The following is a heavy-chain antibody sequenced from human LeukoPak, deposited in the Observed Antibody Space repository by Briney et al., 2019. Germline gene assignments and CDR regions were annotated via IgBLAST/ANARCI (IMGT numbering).Heavy chain of an antibody. J-gene: IGHJ4*02. CDR2: IYYSGST. D-gene: IGHD1-26*01. CDR1: GGSVSSGSYY. V-gene: IGHV4-61*01. Sequence: SETLSLTCTVSGGSVSSGSYYWSWIRQPPGKGLEWIGYIYYSGSTDYNPSLKSRVTISVDTSKNQFSLKLSSVTAADTAVYYCARESLSGSCFDYRGQGTLVTVSS. CDR3: ARESLSGSCFDY.